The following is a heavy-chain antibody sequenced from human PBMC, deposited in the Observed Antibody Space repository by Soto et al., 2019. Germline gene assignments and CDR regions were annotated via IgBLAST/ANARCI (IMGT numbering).Heavy chain of an antibody. D-gene: IGHD3-10*01. CDR3: ARGYRSGSYWAY. CDR1: GGSFSGYY. CDR2: IERGGST. V-gene: IGHV4-34*02. Sequence: QVQLQQWGAGLLKPSETLSLTCAVYGGSFSGYYWSWVRQPPGKGLEWIGEIERGGSTNYNPSLKSRVAISVDTSKNQFSLKVNSVTAADTAVYYCARGYRSGSYWAYWGQGTLVTVSS. J-gene: IGHJ4*02.